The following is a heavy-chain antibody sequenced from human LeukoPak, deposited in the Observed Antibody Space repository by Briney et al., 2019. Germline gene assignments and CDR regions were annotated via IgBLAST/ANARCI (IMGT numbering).Heavy chain of an antibody. CDR1: GFDFQNHV. V-gene: IGHV3-30-3*01. CDR3: VREGYYESGSSPTFYFDF. D-gene: IGHD3-10*01. Sequence: GVSLRLSCAASGFDFQNHVIHWVRQVPGKGLEWVAVISHDVNVKFYADSVKGRLTISRDNSAKTVYLQMNSLRPDDAAVYYCVREGYYESGSSPTFYFDFWGQGTVVAVS. CDR2: ISHDVNVK. J-gene: IGHJ4*02.